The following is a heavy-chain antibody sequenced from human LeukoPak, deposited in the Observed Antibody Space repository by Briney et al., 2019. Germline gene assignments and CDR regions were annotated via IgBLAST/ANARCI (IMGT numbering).Heavy chain of an antibody. V-gene: IGHV1-2*02. Sequence: SVKVSCKASGFTLTGYYMHWVRQDPRQGLQWMGWIKPNSGDTDYAQKFQGRVTMTRDTSISTVYMELSSLRSDDTAVYYCARADSVPAGDYHYWYMDVWGKGTTVTVSS. CDR1: GFTLTGYY. CDR3: ARADSVPAGDYHYWYMDV. CDR2: IKPNSGDT. D-gene: IGHD2-2*01. J-gene: IGHJ6*03.